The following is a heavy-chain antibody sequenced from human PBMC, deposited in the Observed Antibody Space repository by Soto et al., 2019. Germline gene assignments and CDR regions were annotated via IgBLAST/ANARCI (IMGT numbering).Heavy chain of an antibody. CDR2: IYYSGST. CDR3: AGETHDSRGYRGCDY. V-gene: IGHV4-31*03. Sequence: QVQLQESGPGLVKPSQTLSLTCTVSGGSFSSGGSYWTRFRQHPGKVLEWIGYIYYSGSTYYNPSLKSRVTISIDKSKKRFYLKLSAVTVADTAVYYCAGETHDSRGYRGCDYWGQGTLITVSS. CDR1: GGSFSSGGSY. J-gene: IGHJ4*02. D-gene: IGHD3-22*01.